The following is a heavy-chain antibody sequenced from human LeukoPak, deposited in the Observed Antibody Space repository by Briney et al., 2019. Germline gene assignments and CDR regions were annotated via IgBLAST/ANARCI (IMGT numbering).Heavy chain of an antibody. D-gene: IGHD6-19*01. V-gene: IGHV3-48*03. CDR1: GFTFSSYE. CDR3: ARDGGWYEVDY. Sequence: AGGSLRLSCAASGFTFSSYEMNWVRQAPGKGLEWVSYISSSGSTIYYADSVKGRFTISRDNAKNSLYLQMNSLRAEDTAVYYFARDGGWYEVDYWGQGTLVTVSS. CDR2: ISSSGSTI. J-gene: IGHJ4*02.